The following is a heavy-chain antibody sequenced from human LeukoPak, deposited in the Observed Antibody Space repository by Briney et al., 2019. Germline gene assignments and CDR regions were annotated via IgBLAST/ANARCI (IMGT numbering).Heavy chain of an antibody. CDR2: INYDGTTT. J-gene: IGHJ4*02. Sequence: GGSLRLSCAASGFTFSNYWMHWVRQAPGKGLLWVSRINYDGTTTGYADSVKGRFTISRDNAKNSLYLQMNSLRAEEDTALYYCARDAPTVGVDYWGQGTLVTVSS. CDR1: GFTFSNYW. CDR3: ARDAPTVGVDY. V-gene: IGHV3-74*01.